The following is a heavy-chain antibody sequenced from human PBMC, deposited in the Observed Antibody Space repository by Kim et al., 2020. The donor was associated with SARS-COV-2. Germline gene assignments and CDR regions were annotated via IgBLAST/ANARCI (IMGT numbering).Heavy chain of an antibody. V-gene: IGHV4-4*02. CDR3: AREQQWELLPAMAAFDI. Sequence: SETLSLTCAVSGGSISSSNWWSWVRQPPGKGLEWIGEIYHSGSTNYNPSLKSRVTISVDKSKNQFSLKLSSVTAADTAVYYCAREQQWELLPAMAAFDIWGQGTMVTVSS. CDR2: IYHSGST. D-gene: IGHD1-26*01. J-gene: IGHJ3*02. CDR1: GGSISSSNW.